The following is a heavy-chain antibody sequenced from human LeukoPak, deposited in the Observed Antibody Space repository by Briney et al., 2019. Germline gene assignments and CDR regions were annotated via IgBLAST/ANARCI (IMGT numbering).Heavy chain of an antibody. V-gene: IGHV1-2*02. J-gene: IGHJ4*02. CDR1: GYTFTGYY. D-gene: IGHD6-13*01. CDR2: INPNSGGT. Sequence: GASVKVSCKASGYTFTGYYMHWVRQAPGQGLEWMGWINPNSGGTNYAQKFQGRVTMTRETSTSTAYMELRRLRSDATAVYYCARDGGFRGIAAAGTDYWGQGTLVTVSS. CDR3: ARDGGFRGIAAAGTDY.